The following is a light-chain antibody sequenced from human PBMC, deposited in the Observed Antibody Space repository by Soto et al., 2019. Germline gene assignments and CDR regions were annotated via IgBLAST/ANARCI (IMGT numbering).Light chain of an antibody. J-gene: IGLJ1*01. V-gene: IGLV1-44*01. Sequence: QSMLSQPPSASGTPGKRVIVSCSGRNSNVGGNTVHWYQQLPGTAPKLLIYANNQRPSGVPDRFSGSKSGTSASLAITGLQSEDEAHYSCAAWDDNLNGLVFGSGTKLTVL. CDR1: NSNVGGNT. CDR3: AAWDDNLNGLV. CDR2: ANN.